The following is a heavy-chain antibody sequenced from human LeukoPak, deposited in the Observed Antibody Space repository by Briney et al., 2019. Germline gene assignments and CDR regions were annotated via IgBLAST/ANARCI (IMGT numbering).Heavy chain of an antibody. CDR1: GGSISSYY. Sequence: PSETLSLTCTVSGGSISSYYWSWIRQPPGKGLEWIGYIYYSGSTNYNPSLKSRVTISVDTSKNQFSLKLSSVTAADTAVYYCARSHYYGSGIHVWGKGTTATVSS. D-gene: IGHD3-10*01. V-gene: IGHV4-59*01. CDR2: IYYSGST. CDR3: ARSHYYGSGIHV. J-gene: IGHJ6*04.